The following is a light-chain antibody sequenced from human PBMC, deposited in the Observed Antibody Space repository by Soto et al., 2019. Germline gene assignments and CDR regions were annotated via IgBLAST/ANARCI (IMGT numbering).Light chain of an antibody. V-gene: IGLV2-11*01. CDR1: SSDVGGYNY. CDR2: DVS. J-gene: IGLJ1*01. CDR3: KSYAGSNTYV. Sequence: QSALTQPRSVSGSPGQSVTISCTGTSSDVGGYNYVSWYQQHPGKAPKLIIYDVSERPSGVPDRFSGSKSGNTASLTVSGLQAADEADYFCKSYAGSNTYVFGSGTKLTVL.